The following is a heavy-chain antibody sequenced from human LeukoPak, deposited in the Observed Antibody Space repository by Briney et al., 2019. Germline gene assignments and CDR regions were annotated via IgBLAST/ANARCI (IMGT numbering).Heavy chain of an antibody. CDR3: ARQYNSNWYFWFDP. V-gene: IGHV4-59*07. Sequence: SDTLSLTCTVSGGSISSYYWSWIRQPPGKGLEWIGYIYYSGSTNYNPSLKSRVTISVDMSKNQFSLKLSSVTAADTAVYYCARQYNSNWYFWFDPWGQGTLVTVSS. CDR1: GGSISSYY. D-gene: IGHD6-13*01. CDR2: IYYSGST. J-gene: IGHJ5*02.